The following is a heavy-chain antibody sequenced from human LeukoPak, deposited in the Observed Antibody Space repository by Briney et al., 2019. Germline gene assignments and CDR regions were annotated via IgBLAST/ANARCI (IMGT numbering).Heavy chain of an antibody. Sequence: PPETLSLTCAVYGGSFSGYYWSWIRQPPGKGLEWIGEINHSGSTNYNPSLKSRVTISVDTSKNQFSLKLSSVTAADTAVYYCASLRYGDYGVHDYWGQGTLVTVSS. D-gene: IGHD4-17*01. CDR3: ASLRYGDYGVHDY. J-gene: IGHJ4*02. CDR1: GGSFSGYY. V-gene: IGHV4-34*01. CDR2: INHSGST.